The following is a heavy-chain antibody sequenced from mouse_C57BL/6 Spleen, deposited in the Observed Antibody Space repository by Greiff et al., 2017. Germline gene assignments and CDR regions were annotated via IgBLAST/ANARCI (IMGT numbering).Heavy chain of an antibody. Sequence: QVQLQQSGAELVRPGSSVKLSCKASGYTFTSYWMDWVKQRPGQGLEWIGNIYPSDSETHYNQKFKDKATLTVDKSSSTAYMQLSSLPSEDSAVYYCARYDGYYGFAYWGQGTLVTVSA. CDR2: IYPSDSET. J-gene: IGHJ3*01. V-gene: IGHV1-61*01. D-gene: IGHD2-3*01. CDR1: GYTFTSYW. CDR3: ARYDGYYGFAY.